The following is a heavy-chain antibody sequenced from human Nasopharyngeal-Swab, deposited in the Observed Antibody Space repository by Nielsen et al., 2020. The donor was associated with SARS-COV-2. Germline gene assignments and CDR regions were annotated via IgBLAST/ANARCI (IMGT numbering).Heavy chain of an antibody. CDR2: IWYDGTNK. CDR3: HLSSGYDGYINY. D-gene: IGHD3-22*01. Sequence: GGSLRLSCKASGFSVTSHGMHWVRQAPGKGREWLSVIWYDGTNKFYADSVKGRFTISRDNSKNTLYLQMNSLRAEDTAMYYCHLSSGYDGYINYWGQGTLVTVSS. CDR1: GFSVTSHG. J-gene: IGHJ4*02. V-gene: IGHV3-33*01.